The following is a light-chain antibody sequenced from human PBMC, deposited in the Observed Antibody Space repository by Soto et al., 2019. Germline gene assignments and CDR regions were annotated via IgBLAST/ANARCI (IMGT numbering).Light chain of an antibody. CDR3: AAWDDSLNGYV. J-gene: IGLJ1*01. Sequence: QSVLTQPPSASGTPGQRVTISCSGSSSHIGSNTVNWYQQLPGTAPKLLIHANNQRPPGVPDRFSGSKSGTSASLAISWLQSEEADYYCAAWDDSLNGYVFGTGTKLTVL. CDR2: ANN. V-gene: IGLV1-44*01. CDR1: SSHIGSNT.